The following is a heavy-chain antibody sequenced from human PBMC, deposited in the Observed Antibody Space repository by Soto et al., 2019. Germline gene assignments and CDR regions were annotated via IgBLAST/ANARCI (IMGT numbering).Heavy chain of an antibody. Sequence: GGSLRLSCAASGFTFNNYAMSWVRQAPDKGREWVSAISGRGGSTYYADSVKGRFTISRDNSKNTLFLQMNSLRAEDTAVYYCAKDSTVTTSLYSYYYGLDVWGQGTTVTVSS. J-gene: IGHJ6*02. D-gene: IGHD4-17*01. CDR2: ISGRGGST. CDR3: AKDSTVTTSLYSYYYGLDV. V-gene: IGHV3-23*01. CDR1: GFTFNNYA.